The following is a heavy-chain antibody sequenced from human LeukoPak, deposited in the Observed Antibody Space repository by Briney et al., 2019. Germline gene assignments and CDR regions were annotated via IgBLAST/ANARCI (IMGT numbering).Heavy chain of an antibody. V-gene: IGHV3-7*01. CDR3: ARDTDDYGDHRLTDY. D-gene: IGHD4-17*01. CDR1: GFSFSTYW. CDR2: INQNGTEK. J-gene: IGHJ4*02. Sequence: PGGSLRLSCAASGFSFSTYWMSWVRQAPEKGLEWVANINQNGTEKYYVGSVEGRFTISRDNAKNSLYLQMNSLRAEDTAVYYCARDTDDYGDHRLTDYWGQGTLVTVSS.